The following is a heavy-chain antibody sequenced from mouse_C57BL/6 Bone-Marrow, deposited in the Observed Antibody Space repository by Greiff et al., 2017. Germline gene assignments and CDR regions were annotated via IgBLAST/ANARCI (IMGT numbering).Heavy chain of an antibody. Sequence: EVKLVESGGDLVKPGGSLKLSCAASGFTFSSYGMSWVRQTPDKRLEWVATISSGGSYTYYPDSVKGRFTISRDNAKNTLYLQMSSLKSEDTAMYYCARRSYYSLYYFDYWGQGTTLTVSS. CDR3: ARRSYYSLYYFDY. CDR2: ISSGGSYT. J-gene: IGHJ2*01. V-gene: IGHV5-6*02. D-gene: IGHD2-12*01. CDR1: GFTFSSYG.